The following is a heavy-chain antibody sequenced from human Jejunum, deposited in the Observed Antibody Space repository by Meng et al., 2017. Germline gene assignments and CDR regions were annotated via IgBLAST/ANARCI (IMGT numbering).Heavy chain of an antibody. V-gene: IGHV4-4*02. J-gene: IGHJ4*02. CDR3: ARGVGDIRVGFDY. CDR2: IYHSGRT. Sequence: ESGHGLVKPAGTLSLTCEVACASISSTNWWVWLRQHPGKGLEWIGEIYHSGRTNFNPSLESRVTISVDESKNQFSLTLNSVTAADTAVYYCARGVGDIRVGFDYWGQGILVTVSS. CDR1: CASISSTNW. D-gene: IGHD5-12*01.